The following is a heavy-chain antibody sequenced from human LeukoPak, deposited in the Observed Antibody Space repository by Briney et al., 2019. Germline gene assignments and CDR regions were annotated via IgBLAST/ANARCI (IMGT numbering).Heavy chain of an antibody. CDR2: IKQDGSEK. CDR3: ARAGYDFWSGYYSGDAFDI. CDR1: GFTFSSYW. Sequence: PGGSLRLSCAASGFTFSSYWMSWVRQAPGKGLEWVANIKQDGSEKYYVDSVKGRLTISRDNAKNSLYLQMNSLRAEDTALYYCARAGYDFWSGYYSGDAFDIWGQETMVTVSS. J-gene: IGHJ3*02. V-gene: IGHV3-7*03. D-gene: IGHD3-3*01.